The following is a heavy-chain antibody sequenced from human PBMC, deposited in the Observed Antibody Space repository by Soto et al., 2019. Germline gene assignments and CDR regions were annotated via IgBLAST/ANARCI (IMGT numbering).Heavy chain of an antibody. V-gene: IGHV1-69*13. CDR1: GGTFSSYA. Sequence: GASVKVSCKASGGTFSSYAISWVRQAPGQGLEWMGGIIPIFGTANYAQKFQGRVTITADESTSTAYMELSSLRSEDTAVYYCAKDLYGSETYTYYCGMDVWGQGTTVTVSS. CDR3: AKDLYGSETYTYYCGMDV. J-gene: IGHJ6*02. D-gene: IGHD3-10*01. CDR2: IIPIFGTA.